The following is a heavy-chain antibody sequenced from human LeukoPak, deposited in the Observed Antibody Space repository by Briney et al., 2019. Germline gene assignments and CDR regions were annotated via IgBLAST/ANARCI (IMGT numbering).Heavy chain of an antibody. J-gene: IGHJ4*02. CDR2: INHSGST. V-gene: IGHV4-34*01. CDR1: GGSFSGYY. Sequence: SETLSLTCAVYGGSFSGYYWSWIRQPPGKGLEWIGEINHSGSTNYNPSLKSRVTISVDTSKNQFSLKLSSVTAADTAVYYCARDGGRYYDYVWGSYRKPYFDYWGQGTLVTVSS. D-gene: IGHD3-16*02. CDR3: ARDGGRYYDYVWGSYRKPYFDY.